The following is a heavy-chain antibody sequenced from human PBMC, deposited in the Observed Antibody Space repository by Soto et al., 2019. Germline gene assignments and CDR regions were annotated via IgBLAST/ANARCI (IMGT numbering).Heavy chain of an antibody. CDR2: IYYSGST. V-gene: IGHV4-31*03. CDR3: ARDRPPEAGGRFDP. CDR1: GCSISSGGYY. D-gene: IGHD1-26*01. J-gene: IGHJ5*02. Sequence: QVQLQESGPGLVKPSQTLSLTCTVSGCSISSGGYYWSWIRQHPGKGLEWIGYIYYSGSTYYNPSLKSRVTISVDTSKNQFSLKLSSVTAADTAVYYCARDRPPEAGGRFDPWGQGTLVTVSS.